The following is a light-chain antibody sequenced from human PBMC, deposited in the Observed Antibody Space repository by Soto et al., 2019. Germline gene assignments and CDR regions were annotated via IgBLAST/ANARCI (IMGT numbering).Light chain of an antibody. CDR2: VAS. V-gene: IGKV1-39*01. J-gene: IGKJ5*01. CDR1: QSISRY. CDR3: QQSYGTPIT. Sequence: TQSPGTLSPSVGDRVTITCRASQSISRYLNWYQQKPGKAPNLLIYVASSLQSEVPSRFSGSGSGTDFTLTITSLQPEDFATYYCQQSYGTPITFGLGTRLEIK.